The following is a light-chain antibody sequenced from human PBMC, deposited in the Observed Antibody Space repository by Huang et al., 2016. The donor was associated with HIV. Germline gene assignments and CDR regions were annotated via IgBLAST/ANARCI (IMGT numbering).Light chain of an antibody. J-gene: IGKJ2*01. CDR2: WAS. V-gene: IGKV4-1*01. CDR1: QNLLYSSNNRNY. Sequence: DIVMTQSPDSLAVSLGERATINCKSSQNLLYSSNNRNYLGWYQQKAGQPPKLLISWASTRESGVPDRFSGSGSGTDFTLTISSLQAEDVAVYYCQQCYDTPYTFGQGTKLEIK. CDR3: QQCYDTPYT.